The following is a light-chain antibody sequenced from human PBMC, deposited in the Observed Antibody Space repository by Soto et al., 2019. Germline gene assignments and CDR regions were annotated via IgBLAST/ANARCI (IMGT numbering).Light chain of an antibody. Sequence: QSALTQPPSASGSPGQSVAISCTGTSSDVGAYNFVSWYQQHPGKAPKLMISDVNERPSGVPDRFSGSKSGNTASLTVSGLQAEDEADYYCCSYAGSNNYVFGTGTKLTVL. CDR1: SSDVGAYNF. CDR3: CSYAGSNNYV. V-gene: IGLV2-8*01. CDR2: DVN. J-gene: IGLJ1*01.